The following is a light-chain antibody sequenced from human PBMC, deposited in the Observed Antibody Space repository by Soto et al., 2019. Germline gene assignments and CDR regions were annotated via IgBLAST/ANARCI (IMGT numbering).Light chain of an antibody. CDR3: QQYDTLSFT. CDR2: AAS. J-gene: IGKJ3*01. CDR1: QSIASY. V-gene: IGKV1-33*01. Sequence: DVQMTQSPSSLSASVGDRVTITCRASQSIASYLNWYQQRPGKAPKLLIYAASNLEPGVPSRFSGSGSGTEFIFTISSLQPEDIATYYCQQYDTLSFTFGPGTKVDIK.